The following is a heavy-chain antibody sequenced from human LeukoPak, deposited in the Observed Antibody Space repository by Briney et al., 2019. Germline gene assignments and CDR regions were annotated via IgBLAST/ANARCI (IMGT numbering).Heavy chain of an antibody. CDR3: ARDPSNSSGWKTWFDP. D-gene: IGHD6-19*01. Sequence: ASVKVSCKASGYTFTSHGISWVRQAPRQGLEWMGWISAYNGDTKYAQSLQGRVTMTTDRSTSTAYLEPRSLRSDDTAVYYCARDPSNSSGWKTWFDPWGQGTLVTVSS. J-gene: IGHJ5*02. CDR2: ISAYNGDT. V-gene: IGHV1-18*01. CDR1: GYTFTSHG.